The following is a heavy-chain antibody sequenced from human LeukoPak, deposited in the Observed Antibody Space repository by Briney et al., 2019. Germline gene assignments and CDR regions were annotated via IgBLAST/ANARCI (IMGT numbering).Heavy chain of an antibody. V-gene: IGHV4-39*01. D-gene: IGHD6-19*01. CDR3: ARIAVAGPIIDY. CDR2: IYYSGST. J-gene: IGHJ4*02. Sequence: SETLSLTCTVSGASISSSNYYWGWIRQPPGKGLECIGNIYYSGSTYYNPSLKSRVTISVDTSKNQFSLKLNSVTAADTAVYYCARIAVAGPIIDYWGQGILVTVSS. CDR1: GASISSSNYY.